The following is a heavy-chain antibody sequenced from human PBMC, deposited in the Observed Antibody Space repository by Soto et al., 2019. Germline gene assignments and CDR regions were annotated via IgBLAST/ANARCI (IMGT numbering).Heavy chain of an antibody. D-gene: IGHD1-1*01. J-gene: IGHJ3*02. CDR1: GGSVSSGSYY. CDR3: ARVERGTATTVVDAFDI. CDR2: MSHSGGT. V-gene: IGHV4-34*01. Sequence: QVQLQQWGAGLLKPSETLSLTCAVYGGSVSSGSYYWSWIRQPPGKGLEWIGEMSHSGGTHFNPSLKSRVTRSVDTSKNQFSLKMSSVTAADTSLYDCARVERGTATTVVDAFDIWGPGTMVTVSS.